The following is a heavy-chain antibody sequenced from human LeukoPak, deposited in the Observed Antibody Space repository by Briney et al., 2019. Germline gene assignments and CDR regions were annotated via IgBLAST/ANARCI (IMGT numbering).Heavy chain of an antibody. CDR3: ARVTMIVVVISAFDI. J-gene: IGHJ3*02. CDR1: GFTFSSYA. Sequence: GRSLRLSCAASGFTFSSYAMHWVRQAPGKGLEWVAVISYDGINKYYPDSVKGRFTISRDNSKNTLYLQMNSLRAEDTAVYYCARVTMIVVVISAFDIWGQGTMVTVSS. D-gene: IGHD3-22*01. V-gene: IGHV3-30*03. CDR2: ISYDGINK.